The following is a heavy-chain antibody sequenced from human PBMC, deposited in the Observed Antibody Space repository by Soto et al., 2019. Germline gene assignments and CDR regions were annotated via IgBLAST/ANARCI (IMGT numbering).Heavy chain of an antibody. CDR3: ASGGELLNTYYYGMDV. CDR2: IYYSGST. D-gene: IGHD3-10*01. Sequence: SETLSLTCTVSGGSISSSSYYWGWIRQPPGKGLEWIGSIYYSGSTYYNPSLKSRVTISVDTSKNQFSLKLSSVTAADTAVYYRASGGELLNTYYYGMDVWGQGTTVTVSS. CDR1: GGSISSSSYY. V-gene: IGHV4-39*01. J-gene: IGHJ6*02.